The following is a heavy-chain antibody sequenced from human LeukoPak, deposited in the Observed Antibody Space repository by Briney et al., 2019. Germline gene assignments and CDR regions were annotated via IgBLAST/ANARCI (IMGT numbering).Heavy chain of an antibody. CDR3: ARGKGYYDFAK. CDR2: IYTSGST. J-gene: IGHJ4*02. V-gene: IGHV4-4*07. CDR1: SGSISGYY. Sequence: SETLSLTCTVYSGSISGYYWSWIRQPAGKGLEWIGRIYTSGSTNYNPSLKSRVTISVDTSKNQFSLKLSSVTAADTAVYYCARGKGYYDFAKGGQGTLVTVSS. D-gene: IGHD3-3*01.